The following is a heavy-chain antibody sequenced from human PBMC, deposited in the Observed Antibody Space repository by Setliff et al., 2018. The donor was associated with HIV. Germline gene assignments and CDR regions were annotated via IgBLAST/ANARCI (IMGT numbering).Heavy chain of an antibody. V-gene: IGHV3-7*01. CDR3: ARAPGDILTAYFGGLDY. J-gene: IGHJ4*02. CDR2: IKQDGSEK. D-gene: IGHD3-9*01. CDR1: GFTFSSYW. Sequence: GGSLRLSCAASGFTFSSYWMSWVRQAPGKGLEFMANIKQDGSEKYYVDSVKGRFTISRDNSKDTLYLQMSSLRADDTAIYYCARAPGDILTAYFGGLDYWGQGALVTVSS.